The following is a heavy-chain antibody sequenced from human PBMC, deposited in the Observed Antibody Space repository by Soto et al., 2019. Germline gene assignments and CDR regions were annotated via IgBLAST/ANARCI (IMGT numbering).Heavy chain of an antibody. CDR2: ISSSRSYI. CDR1: GFTFSSYS. D-gene: IGHD5-12*01. CDR3: EAWITGFDP. V-gene: IGHV3-21*01. J-gene: IGHJ5*02. Sequence: EVQLVESGGGLVKPGGSLRLSCAASGFTFSSYSMNWVRQAPGKGLEWVSSISSSRSYIYYADSVKGRFTISRDNAKNSLYLQMNSRRAEDTAVYYCEAWITGFDPWGQGTLGTVAA.